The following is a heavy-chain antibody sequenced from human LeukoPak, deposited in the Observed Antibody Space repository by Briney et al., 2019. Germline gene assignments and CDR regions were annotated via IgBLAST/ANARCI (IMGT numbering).Heavy chain of an antibody. Sequence: GGSLRLSCAASGFTFSDYYMSWIRQAPGKGLGWVSYISSSSSYTNYADSVKGRFTISRDNAKNSLYLQMNSLRAEDTAVYYCASIPTYYYDSSGSAVDYWGQGTLVTVSS. J-gene: IGHJ4*02. V-gene: IGHV3-11*03. CDR1: GFTFSDYY. CDR2: ISSSSSYT. D-gene: IGHD3-22*01. CDR3: ASIPTYYYDSSGSAVDY.